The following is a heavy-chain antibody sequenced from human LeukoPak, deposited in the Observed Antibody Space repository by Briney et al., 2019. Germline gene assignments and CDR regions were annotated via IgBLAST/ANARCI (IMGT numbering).Heavy chain of an antibody. D-gene: IGHD3-22*01. J-gene: IGHJ4*02. CDR3: ARVHGGYPFDY. V-gene: IGHV3-66*01. Sequence: PGGSLRLSCAASGFTASGKYMSGVRSARAQGRGWGSLIYSGGNTYYADSVKGRFTISRDNSKNTLYLQMNSLRAEDTAVYYCARVHGGYPFDYWGQGTLVTVSS. CDR1: GFTASGKY. CDR2: IYSGGNT.